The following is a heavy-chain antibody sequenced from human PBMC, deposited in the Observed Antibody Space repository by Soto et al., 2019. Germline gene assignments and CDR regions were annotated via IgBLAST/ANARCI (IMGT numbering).Heavy chain of an antibody. CDR1: GFIFSSYV. Sequence: EVQLLESGGDLVRPGGSLRLSCAASGFIFSSYVMGWVRQAPGKGLEWVSAIGGTSGSTYYADSVKGRFTISRDNSKNTVWLQMNSLSAEDTAVYFCARVFQGRHYYDRGSTFDIWGQGTMVTVSS. J-gene: IGHJ3*02. CDR3: ARVFQGRHYYDRGSTFDI. D-gene: IGHD3-22*01. V-gene: IGHV3-23*01. CDR2: IGGTSGST.